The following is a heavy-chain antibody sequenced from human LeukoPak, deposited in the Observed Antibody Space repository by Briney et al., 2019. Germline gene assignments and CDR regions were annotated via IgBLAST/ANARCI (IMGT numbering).Heavy chain of an antibody. CDR2: INHSGST. Sequence: SETLSLTCAVYGGSFSGYYWSWIRQPPGKGLEWIGEINHSGSTNYNPSLKSRVTISVDTSKNQFSLKLSSVTAADPAVYYCARALPYSNYVFDYWGQGTLVTVSS. V-gene: IGHV4-34*01. CDR3: ARALPYSNYVFDY. CDR1: GGSFSGYY. D-gene: IGHD4-11*01. J-gene: IGHJ4*02.